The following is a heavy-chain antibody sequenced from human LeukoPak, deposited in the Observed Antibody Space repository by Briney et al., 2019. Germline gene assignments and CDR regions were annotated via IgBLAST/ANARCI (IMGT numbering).Heavy chain of an antibody. J-gene: IGHJ4*02. CDR2: IYYSGST. D-gene: IGHD6-19*01. Sequence: SETLSLTCTVSGGSISSYYWSWIRQPPGKGLEWIGYIYYSGSTNYNPSLKSRVTISVDTSKNQFPLKLSSVTAADTAVYYCARAGSGWPHFDYWGQGTLVTVSP. CDR1: GGSISSYY. CDR3: ARAGSGWPHFDY. V-gene: IGHV4-59*01.